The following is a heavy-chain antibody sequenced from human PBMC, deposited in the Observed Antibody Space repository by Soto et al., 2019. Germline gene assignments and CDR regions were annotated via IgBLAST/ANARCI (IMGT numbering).Heavy chain of an antibody. J-gene: IGHJ5*02. Sequence: LSLTCTVSGGSISSGGYYWSWIRQHPGKGLEWIGYIYYSGSTYYNPSLKSRVTISVDTSKNQFSLKLSSVTAADTAVYYCARVPPYYYDSSGSNWFDPWGQGTLVTVSS. CDR3: ARVPPYYYDSSGSNWFDP. D-gene: IGHD3-22*01. CDR1: GGSISSGGYY. V-gene: IGHV4-31*03. CDR2: IYYSGST.